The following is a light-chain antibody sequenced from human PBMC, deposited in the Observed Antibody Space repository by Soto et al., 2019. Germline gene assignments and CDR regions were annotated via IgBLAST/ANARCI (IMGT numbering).Light chain of an antibody. J-gene: IGKJ1*01. CDR3: QHYGGVWT. CDR2: DAS. CDR1: QGISSY. Sequence: VIWMTQSPSLLSASTGDRVTISCRMSQGISSYLAWYQQKPGKAPELLIYDASSLEGGVPSRFSGTGSATEFILTISSLQPDDFATYHCQHYGGVWTFGQGTKVDIK. V-gene: IGKV1D-8*03.